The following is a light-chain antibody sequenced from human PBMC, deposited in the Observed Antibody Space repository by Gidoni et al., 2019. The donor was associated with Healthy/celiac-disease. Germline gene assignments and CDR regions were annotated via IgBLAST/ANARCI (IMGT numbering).Light chain of an antibody. Sequence: QSVMTQPPSASGTPGQRVTISCSGSSANIGSNYVFWYQQLPGTAPKLLIYRNNPRPSGVPDRFSGSTSGTSASLAISGLRSEDDADYYCAAWDDSLSGWVFGGGTKLTVL. J-gene: IGLJ3*02. CDR2: RNN. V-gene: IGLV1-47*02. CDR1: SANIGSNY. CDR3: AAWDDSLSGWV.